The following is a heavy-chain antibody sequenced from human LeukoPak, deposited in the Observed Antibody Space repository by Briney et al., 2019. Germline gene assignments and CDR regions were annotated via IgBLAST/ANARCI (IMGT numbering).Heavy chain of an antibody. V-gene: IGHV3-9*03. CDR3: AKGRGITIFGVVIH. CDR1: GFTFDDYA. D-gene: IGHD3-3*01. Sequence: GRSLRLSCAASGFTFDDYAMHWVRQAPGKGLEGVSGISWNSGSIVYADSVKGRFTISRDNAKNSLYLQMNSLRAEDMALYYCAKGRGITIFGVVIHWGQGTLVTVSS. CDR2: ISWNSGSI. J-gene: IGHJ4*02.